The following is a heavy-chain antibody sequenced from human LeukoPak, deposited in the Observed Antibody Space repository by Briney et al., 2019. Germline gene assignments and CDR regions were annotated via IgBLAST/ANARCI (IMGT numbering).Heavy chain of an antibody. CDR2: ISSSGTTM. V-gene: IGHV3-23*01. CDR3: AKDRAAVTATKAAFDY. D-gene: IGHD2-21*02. Sequence: PGGSLRLSCAASGFTFSTYAMSWVRQAPGKGLEWVSYISSSGTTMYYADSVKGRFTISRDNSKNTLYLQMNSLRAEDTAVYYCAKDRAAVTATKAAFDYWGQGTLVTVSS. CDR1: GFTFSTYA. J-gene: IGHJ4*02.